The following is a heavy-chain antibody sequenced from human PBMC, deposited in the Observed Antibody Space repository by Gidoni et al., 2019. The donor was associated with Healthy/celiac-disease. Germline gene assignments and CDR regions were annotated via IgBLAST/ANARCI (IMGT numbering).Heavy chain of an antibody. CDR2: SSVSGCST. J-gene: IGHJ6*02. Sequence: EVQLLVSGGGLVQPGGSLRLSCAASVFTLSSYAMRWVRQAPGKGLGWVSASSVSGCSTYYADSVKGRFTISRDNSKNTLYLQMNSLSAEDTAVYYCAKGRLQTDVWGQGTTVTVSS. CDR1: VFTLSSYA. D-gene: IGHD4-4*01. V-gene: IGHV3-23*01. CDR3: AKGRLQTDV.